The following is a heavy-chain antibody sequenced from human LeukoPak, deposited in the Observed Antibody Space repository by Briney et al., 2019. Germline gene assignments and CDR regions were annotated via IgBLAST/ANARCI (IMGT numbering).Heavy chain of an antibody. CDR1: GLTFSSYC. D-gene: IGHD3-22*01. Sequence: PAGSLTLSCPASGLTFSSYCMHWVRQAPGKGLEWVSSICGSGGNTYYADSVKGRFTIARDNSKNTLYLQMNSMRAEDTAVYYCAKSQRWDYYDSSGIKPRRYWGKGTLVTVSS. CDR2: ICGSGGNT. CDR3: AKSQRWDYYDSSGIKPRRY. J-gene: IGHJ4*02. V-gene: IGHV3-23*01.